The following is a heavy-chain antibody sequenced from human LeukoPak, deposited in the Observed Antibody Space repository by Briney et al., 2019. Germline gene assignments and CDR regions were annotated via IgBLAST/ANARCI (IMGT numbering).Heavy chain of an antibody. CDR1: GFTFSSYA. J-gene: IGHJ4*02. V-gene: IGHV3-66*04. CDR2: IYSGGGT. Sequence: PGGSLRLSCAASGFTFSSYAMSWVRQAPGKGLEWVSVIYSGGGTYYADSVKGRFTISRDTSKNTLYLQMNGLRVEDTAVYYCARQGIHTFDYWGQGTLVTVSS. CDR3: ARQGIHTFDY. D-gene: IGHD6-13*01.